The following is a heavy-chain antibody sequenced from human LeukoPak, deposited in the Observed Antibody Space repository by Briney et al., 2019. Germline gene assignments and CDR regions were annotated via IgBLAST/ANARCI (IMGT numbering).Heavy chain of an antibody. V-gene: IGHV3-23*01. CDR3: AKDRRAFSDYYDCVMDV. CDR2: ITVSGVST. CDR1: GFTFSCYA. Sequence: GSLSLSCAASGFTFSCYALSWVHHAPGKGLEWVSAITVSGVSTYYEDSVRGRFTIARDNSKNALYLQMNSLSAEDTVVYYGAKDRRAFSDYYDCVMDVWGQGTTVTVSS. J-gene: IGHJ6*01.